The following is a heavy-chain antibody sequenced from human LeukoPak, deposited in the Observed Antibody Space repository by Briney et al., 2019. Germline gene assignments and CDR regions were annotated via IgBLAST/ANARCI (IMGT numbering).Heavy chain of an antibody. D-gene: IGHD1-26*01. J-gene: IGHJ5*02. CDR3: ASVAGYSQYKWFDP. CDR2: IYYSGST. CDR1: GDSISSSSYY. Sequence: SETLSLTCTVSGDSISSSSYYWGWIRQPPGKGLEWIGSIYYSGSTYYNPSLKSRVTISVDTSKNQFSLKLSSVTAADTAVYYCASVAGYSQYKWFDPWGQGTLVTVSS. V-gene: IGHV4-39*07.